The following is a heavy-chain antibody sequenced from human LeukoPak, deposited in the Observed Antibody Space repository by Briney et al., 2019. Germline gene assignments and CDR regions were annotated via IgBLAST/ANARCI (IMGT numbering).Heavy chain of an antibody. V-gene: IGHV3-33*06. J-gene: IGHJ5*02. CDR1: GFTFSSYG. Sequence: GGSLRLSCAASGFTFSSYGMHWVRQAPGKGLEWVAVIWYGGSNKYYADSVKGRFTISRDNSKNTLYLQMNSLRAEDTAVYYCAKDWFDPWGQGTLVTVSS. CDR3: AKDWFDP. CDR2: IWYGGSNK.